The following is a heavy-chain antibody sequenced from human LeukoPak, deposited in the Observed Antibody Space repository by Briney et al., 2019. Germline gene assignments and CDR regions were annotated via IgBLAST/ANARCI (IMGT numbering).Heavy chain of an antibody. CDR1: GFTFCSHS. Sequence: PGGSLRLSCAPSGFTFCSHSMNWVRQAPGKGLGWVSSIGSSNSYIYYADSVKGRFTISRDNAKNSLYLQMNSLRAEDTAVYYCARDCSGGSLGYWGQGTLVTVSS. CDR3: ARDCSGGSLGY. CDR2: IGSSNSYI. D-gene: IGHD2-15*01. V-gene: IGHV3-21*01. J-gene: IGHJ4*01.